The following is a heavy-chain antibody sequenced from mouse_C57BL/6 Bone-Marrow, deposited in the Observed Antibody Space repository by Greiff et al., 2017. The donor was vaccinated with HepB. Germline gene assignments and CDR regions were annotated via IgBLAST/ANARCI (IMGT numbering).Heavy chain of an antibody. J-gene: IGHJ1*03. V-gene: IGHV5-9-1*02. CDR3: TRGVPGYYGNYFYWYFDV. CDR1: GFTFSSYA. Sequence: EVMLVESGEGLVKPGGSLKLSCAASGFTFSSYAMSWVRQTPEKRLEWVAYISSGGDYIYYADTVKGRFTISRDNARNTLYLQMSSLKSEDTAMYYCTRGVPGYYGNYFYWYFDVWGTGTTVTVSS. D-gene: IGHD2-1*01. CDR2: ISSGGDYI.